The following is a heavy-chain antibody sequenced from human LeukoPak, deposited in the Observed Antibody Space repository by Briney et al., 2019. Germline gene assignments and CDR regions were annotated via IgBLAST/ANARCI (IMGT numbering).Heavy chain of an antibody. Sequence: TSQTLSLTCTVSGGSISSGDYYWSWIRQPPGKGMEWIAYMYYSGSTYYNPSLKSRVTMSADTSKNQLSLKLSSVTAADTAVYYCARPYYYDSSIDPWARESWSPSPQ. J-gene: IGHJ5*02. CDR2: MYYSGST. CDR3: ARPYYYDSSIDP. V-gene: IGHV4-30-4*01. CDR1: GGSISSGDYY. D-gene: IGHD3-22*01.